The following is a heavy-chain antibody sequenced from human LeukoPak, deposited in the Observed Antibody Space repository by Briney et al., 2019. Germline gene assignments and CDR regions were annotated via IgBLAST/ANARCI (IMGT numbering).Heavy chain of an antibody. J-gene: IGHJ5*02. CDR2: IIPIFGTA. V-gene: IGHV1-69*13. CDR1: GGTFSSYA. Sequence: AASVKVSCKASGGTFSSYAISWVRQAPGQGLEWMGGIIPIFGTANYAQKFQGRVTITADESTSTAYMELSSLRSEDTAVYYCAKGVYCSGGSCPLPNWFDPWGQGTLVTVSS. CDR3: AKGVYCSGGSCPLPNWFDP. D-gene: IGHD2-15*01.